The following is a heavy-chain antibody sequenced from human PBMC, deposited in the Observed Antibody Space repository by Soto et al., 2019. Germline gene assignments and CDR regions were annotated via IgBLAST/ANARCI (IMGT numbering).Heavy chain of an antibody. CDR1: GFPFINFW. D-gene: IGHD2-15*01. Sequence: EVQLVESGGGLVQPGGSLRLYCAASGFPFINFWMDWVRQSPGQGLEWVANIKQGGSETYYVDSVKGRFTIPRDNAKSSLDLHMNSLRAEDPAVYYCARGVRCSGSTCLAWEHFDYWGQGNLVTVSS. CDR2: IKQGGSET. CDR3: ARGVRCSGSTCLAWEHFDY. V-gene: IGHV3-7*01. J-gene: IGHJ4*02.